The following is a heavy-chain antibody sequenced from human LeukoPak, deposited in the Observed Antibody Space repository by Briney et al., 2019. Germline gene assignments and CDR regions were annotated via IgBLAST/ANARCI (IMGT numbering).Heavy chain of an antibody. J-gene: IGHJ3*02. D-gene: IGHD3-22*01. Sequence: ASVKVSCKASGYTFTSYYIHWVRQAPGQGLEWMGIINPSGGSTRYAQKFQGRVTMTRDMSTSTVYMELSSLRSEDTAVYYCARVALETYYYDSSRGDDAFDIWGQGTMVTVSS. V-gene: IGHV1-46*01. CDR3: ARVALETYYYDSSRGDDAFDI. CDR1: GYTFTSYY. CDR2: INPSGGST.